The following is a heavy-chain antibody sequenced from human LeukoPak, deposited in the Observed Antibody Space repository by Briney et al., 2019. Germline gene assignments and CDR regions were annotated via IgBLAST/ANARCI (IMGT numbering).Heavy chain of an antibody. Sequence: SETLSLTCAVSGGSINSGGYSWNWIRQTPGKGLEWIGYIYHSGSTYYNPSLKSRLTISIDRSKNLIALRLNSVTAADTAVYFCARGEVRIKYFDFWGQGALVTVSS. J-gene: IGHJ4*02. V-gene: IGHV4-30-2*01. CDR1: GGSINSGGYS. CDR2: IYHSGST. D-gene: IGHD3-3*01. CDR3: ARGEVRIKYFDF.